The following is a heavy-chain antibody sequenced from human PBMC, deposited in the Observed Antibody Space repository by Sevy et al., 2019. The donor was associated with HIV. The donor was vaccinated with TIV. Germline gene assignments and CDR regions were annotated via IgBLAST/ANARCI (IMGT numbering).Heavy chain of an antibody. D-gene: IGHD3-22*01. CDR2: ISGGDDST. J-gene: IGHJ2*01. CDR1: GFIFSDYA. CDR3: AKFGDYYDSGGYYWYFDF. V-gene: IGHV3-23*01. Sequence: GGSLRLSCAASGFIFSDYAMSWVRQAPGKGLEWVSSISGGDDSTYYADSVKGRFTVSRDNSKNTLYLQMNTLRAEDKGLYYCAKFGDYYDSGGYYWYFDFWGRGTLVTVSS.